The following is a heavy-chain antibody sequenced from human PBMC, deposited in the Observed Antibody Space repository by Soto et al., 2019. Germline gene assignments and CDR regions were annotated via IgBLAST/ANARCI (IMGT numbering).Heavy chain of an antibody. CDR3: ARDLNFWSGPYGMDV. CDR2: INPSGGST. D-gene: IGHD3-3*01. Sequence: ASVKVSCKASGYTFTSYYMHWVRQAPGQGLEWVGIINPSGGSTSYAQKFQGRVTMTRDTSTSTVYMELSSLRSEDTAVYYCARDLNFWSGPYGMDVWGQGTTVTVSS. CDR1: GYTFTSYY. J-gene: IGHJ6*02. V-gene: IGHV1-46*01.